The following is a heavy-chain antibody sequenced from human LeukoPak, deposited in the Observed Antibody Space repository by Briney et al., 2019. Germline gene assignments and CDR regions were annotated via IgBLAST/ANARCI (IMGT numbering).Heavy chain of an antibody. D-gene: IGHD1-26*01. CDR2: IWSDGSNE. Sequence: PGRSPRLSCAASGFTFSNYGMHWVRQAPGKGLEWVAVIWSDGSNEYYADSVRGRFTISRDNSKNTLYLQMNSLRAEDTAVYYCARDRSWYLDYWGQGTLVTVSS. CDR1: GFTFSNYG. J-gene: IGHJ4*02. V-gene: IGHV3-33*01. CDR3: ARDRSWYLDY.